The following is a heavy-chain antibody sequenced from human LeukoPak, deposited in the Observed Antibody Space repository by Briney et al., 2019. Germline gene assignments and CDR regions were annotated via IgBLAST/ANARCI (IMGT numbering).Heavy chain of an antibody. CDR3: VREILYCSGGSCYRGPFDN. D-gene: IGHD2-15*01. V-gene: IGHV4-30-4*01. CDR2: IFHRGGT. J-gene: IGHJ4*02. Sequence: SEALSLTCTVSNDSISSGDYYWNWIRQPPGKGLEWIGYIFHRGGTSYNPSLKSRILFSVDTSQNQFSLKLNSVTAADTAVYYCVREILYCSGGSCYRGPFDNWGQGTLVTVSA. CDR1: NDSISSGDYY.